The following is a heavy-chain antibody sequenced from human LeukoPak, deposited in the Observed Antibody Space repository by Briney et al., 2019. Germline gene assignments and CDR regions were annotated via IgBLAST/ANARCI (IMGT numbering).Heavy chain of an antibody. V-gene: IGHV4-4*07. Sequence: SETLSLTCTVSGGSTSGYFWSWVRQPAGKGLEWIGRIYSSGVNNADPSLKDRVTMSLDTSKNHLSLNLSSVPAADTAVYYCAREPTSGREPTSGRPLDYWGQGPLVTVSS. D-gene: IGHD5-12*01. J-gene: IGHJ4*02. CDR2: IYSSGVN. CDR1: GGSTSGYF. CDR3: AREPTSGREPTSGRPLDY.